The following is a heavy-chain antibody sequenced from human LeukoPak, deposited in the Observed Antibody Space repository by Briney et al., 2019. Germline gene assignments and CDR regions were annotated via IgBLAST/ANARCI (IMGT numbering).Heavy chain of an antibody. J-gene: IGHJ4*02. V-gene: IGHV3-23*01. CDR1: GFTFSSYA. D-gene: IGHD5-24*01. CDR2: ISGSGGST. Sequence: GGSLRLSCAASGFTFSSYAMTWVRQAPDKGLEWVSAISGSGGSTYYADSVKGRFTISRDNSKNTLYLQMNSLGAEDTAVYYCAKDGMATISYYFDYWGQGTLVTVPS. CDR3: AKDGMATISYYFDY.